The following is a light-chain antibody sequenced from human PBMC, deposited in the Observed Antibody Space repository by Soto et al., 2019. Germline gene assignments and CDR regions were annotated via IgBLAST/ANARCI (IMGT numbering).Light chain of an antibody. CDR2: DAS. V-gene: IGKV3D-20*01. Sequence: EIVLTQSPATLSLSPGESATLSCGASQRVSNNYLAWYQQKPGLAPRLLIYDASSRATGIPDRFTGSGSGTDFTLTISRLEPEDLVVYYCQKYGNTPLSFGGGTKVEIK. CDR1: QRVSNNY. J-gene: IGKJ4*01. CDR3: QKYGNTPLS.